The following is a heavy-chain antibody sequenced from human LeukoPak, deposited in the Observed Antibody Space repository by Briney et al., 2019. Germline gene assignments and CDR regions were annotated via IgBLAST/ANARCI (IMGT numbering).Heavy chain of an antibody. Sequence: SETLSLTCTVSGGSISSGSYYWSWIRQPAGKGLEWIGRIYTSGSTNYNPSLKSRVTISVDTSKNHFSLKLSSVTAADTAVYYCARVIGGSCYGNPCDYWGQGTLVTVSS. D-gene: IGHD2-15*01. J-gene: IGHJ4*02. CDR2: IYTSGST. CDR1: GGSISSGSYY. CDR3: ARVIGGSCYGNPCDY. V-gene: IGHV4-61*02.